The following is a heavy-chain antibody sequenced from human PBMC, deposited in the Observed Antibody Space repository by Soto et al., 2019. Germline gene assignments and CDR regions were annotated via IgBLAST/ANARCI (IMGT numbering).Heavy chain of an antibody. CDR1: GFTFRSYG. Sequence: QVQLVESGGGVVQPGRSLRLSCAASGFTFRSYGMHWVRQAPGKGLEWVAVISYDGSNKCYADSMKGRFTISRDNSKNTLYLQMNSLRAEDTAVYYCAKDRGYSYGHRAYYFDYWGQGTLVTVSS. CDR2: ISYDGSNK. V-gene: IGHV3-30*18. CDR3: AKDRGYSYGHRAYYFDY. D-gene: IGHD5-18*01. J-gene: IGHJ4*02.